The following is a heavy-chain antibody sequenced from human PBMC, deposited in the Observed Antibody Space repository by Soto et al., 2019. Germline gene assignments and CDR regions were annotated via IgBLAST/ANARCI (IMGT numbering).Heavy chain of an antibody. Sequence: GESLKISCKGSGYSFTSYWIGWVRQMPGKGLEWMGIIYPGDSDTRYSPSFQGQVTISADKSISTAYLQWSSLKASDTAMYYCERGSYGSQRTGDFDIWGQGTMVTVSS. J-gene: IGHJ3*02. CDR3: ERGSYGSQRTGDFDI. CDR1: GYSFTSYW. V-gene: IGHV5-51*01. CDR2: IYPGDSDT. D-gene: IGHD5-18*01.